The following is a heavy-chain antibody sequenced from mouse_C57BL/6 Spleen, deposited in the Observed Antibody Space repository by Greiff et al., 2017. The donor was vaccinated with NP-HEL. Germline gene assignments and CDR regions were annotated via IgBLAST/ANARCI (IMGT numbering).Heavy chain of an antibody. J-gene: IGHJ1*03. D-gene: IGHD2-4*01. V-gene: IGHV5-17*01. CDR1: GFTFSDYG. Sequence: EVKLMESGGGLVKPGGSLKLSCAASGFTFSDYGMHWVRQAPEKGLEWVAYISSGSSTIYYADTVKGRFTISRDNAKNTLFLQMTSLRSEDTAMYYCARGVMITTNFDVWGTGTTVTVSS. CDR3: ARGVMITTNFDV. CDR2: ISSGSSTI.